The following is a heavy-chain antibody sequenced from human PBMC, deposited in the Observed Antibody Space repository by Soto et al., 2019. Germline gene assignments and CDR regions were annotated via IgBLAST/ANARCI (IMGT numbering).Heavy chain of an antibody. CDR2: IRSKAYGGTT. Sequence: EVQLVEAGGGLVQPGRSLRLSCTASGLTFGDYAMSWVRQAPGEGVEWVGFIRSKAYGGTTEYAASVKGRFTISRDDSKSIAYLQMNSLKTEDTAVYYCTRVVCSGGSCYSGYFDYWGQGTLVTVSS. D-gene: IGHD2-15*01. J-gene: IGHJ4*02. CDR1: GLTFGDYA. V-gene: IGHV3-49*04. CDR3: TRVVCSGGSCYSGYFDY.